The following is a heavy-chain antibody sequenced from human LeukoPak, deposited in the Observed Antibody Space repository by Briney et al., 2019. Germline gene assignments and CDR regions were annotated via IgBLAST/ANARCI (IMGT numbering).Heavy chain of an antibody. V-gene: IGHV3-66*01. CDR3: ARGGHDYGDYVDYYYMDV. CDR1: GFTFSNYA. Sequence: PGGSLRLSCAASGFTFSNYAMIWVRQAPGKGLEWVSVIYSGGSTYYADSVKGRFTISRDNSKNTLYLQMNSLRAEDTAVYYCARGGHDYGDYVDYYYMDVWGKGTTVTISS. J-gene: IGHJ6*03. CDR2: IYSGGST. D-gene: IGHD4-17*01.